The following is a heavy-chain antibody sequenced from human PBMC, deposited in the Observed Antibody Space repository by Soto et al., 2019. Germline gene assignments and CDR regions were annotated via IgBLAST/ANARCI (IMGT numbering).Heavy chain of an antibody. CDR2: ISSSSSYI. D-gene: IGHD3-10*01. CDR3: ARVLTIPIWFGDNNAFDI. Sequence: GGSLRLSCAASGFTFSSYSMNWVRQAPGKGLEWVSSISSSSSYIYYADSVKGRFTISRDNAKNSLYLQMNSLRAEDTAVYYCARVLTIPIWFGDNNAFDIWGQGTMVTVSS. J-gene: IGHJ3*02. V-gene: IGHV3-21*01. CDR1: GFTFSSYS.